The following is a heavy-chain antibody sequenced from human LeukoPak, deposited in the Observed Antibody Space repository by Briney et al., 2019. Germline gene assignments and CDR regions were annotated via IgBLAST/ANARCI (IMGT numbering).Heavy chain of an antibody. D-gene: IGHD2-21*02. J-gene: IGHJ3*02. CDR3: ARQGRIVVVTTTHDAFDI. CDR1: GYSFTTYW. V-gene: IGHV5-51*01. Sequence: GESLKISCTGFGYSFTTYWIGWVRQMPGKGLEWIAIIYPGDSEARYSPSLQGQVTISVDKSISTAYLPWSSLKASDTAMYYCARQGRIVVVTTTHDAFDIWGQGTMVIVSS. CDR2: IYPGDSEA.